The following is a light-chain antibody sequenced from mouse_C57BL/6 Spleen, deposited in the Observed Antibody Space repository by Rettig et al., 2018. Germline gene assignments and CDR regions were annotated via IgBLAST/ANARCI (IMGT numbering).Light chain of an antibody. V-gene: IGKV5-39*01. CDR2: YAS. CDR3: QNGHSFPWT. J-gene: IGKJ1*01. Sequence: DIVMTQSPATLSVTPGDRVSLSCRASQSISDYLHWYQQQSHESPRLLIKYASQSISGIPSRFSGSGSGSDFTLSINSVEPEDVGVYYCQNGHSFPWTFGGGTKLEIK. CDR1: QSISDY.